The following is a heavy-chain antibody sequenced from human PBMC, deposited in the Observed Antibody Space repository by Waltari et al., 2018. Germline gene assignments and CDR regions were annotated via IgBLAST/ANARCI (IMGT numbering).Heavy chain of an antibody. D-gene: IGHD6-13*01. CDR2: IRSDGRNI. Sequence: QVQLVESGGGVVQPGESLSLSCAASGFTFITSGLHWLRQAPGTGLEWVAYIRSDGRNINYADSVKGRFTISRDNSKNTLYLQMNSLRAEDTAVYYCATYSASRGFNYWGQGTLVTVSS. CDR3: ATYSASRGFNY. J-gene: IGHJ4*02. V-gene: IGHV3-30*02. CDR1: GFTFITSG.